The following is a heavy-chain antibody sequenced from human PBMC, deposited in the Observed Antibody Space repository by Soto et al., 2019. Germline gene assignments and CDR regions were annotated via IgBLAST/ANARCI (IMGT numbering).Heavy chain of an antibody. D-gene: IGHD3-16*01. J-gene: IGHJ4*02. Sequence: GSLRLSCAASVFTFSRYALNWFRQARVRGLEWVAEISGSGTSKYYAPYVKGRFIISSASSKNTFYMRMNSLRAEDTAMYYSARSLCALCSLGDVHHWAQGA. CDR2: ISGSGTSK. CDR3: ARSLCALCSLGDVHH. V-gene: IGHV3-23*01. CDR1: VFTFSRYA.